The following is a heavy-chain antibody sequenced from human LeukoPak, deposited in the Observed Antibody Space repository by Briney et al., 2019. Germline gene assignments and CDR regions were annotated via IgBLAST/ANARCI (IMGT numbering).Heavy chain of an antibody. D-gene: IGHD3-10*01. CDR1: GGSFSGYY. V-gene: IGHV4-34*01. J-gene: IGHJ6*02. Sequence: PSETLSLTCAVYGGSFSGYYWSWIRQPPGKGLEWIGEINHSGSTNYNPSLKSRVTISVDTSKNQFSLKLSSVTAADTAVYYCARGVVRGVTLYYYYGMDVWGQGTTVTVSS. CDR2: INHSGST. CDR3: ARGVVRGVTLYYYYGMDV.